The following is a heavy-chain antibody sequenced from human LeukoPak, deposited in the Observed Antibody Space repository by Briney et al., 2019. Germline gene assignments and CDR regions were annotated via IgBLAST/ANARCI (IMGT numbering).Heavy chain of an antibody. CDR1: GGSISSYY. CDR3: ARVKAGADTAVPGEVSYYYGMDV. Sequence: SETLSLTCTVSGGSISSYYWSWIRQPPGKGLEWIGYIYYSGSTNYNPSLKSRVTISVDTSKNQFSLKLSSVTAADTAVYYCARVKAGADTAVPGEVSYYYGMDVWGQGTTVTVSS. V-gene: IGHV4-59*12. D-gene: IGHD5-18*01. CDR2: IYYSGST. J-gene: IGHJ6*02.